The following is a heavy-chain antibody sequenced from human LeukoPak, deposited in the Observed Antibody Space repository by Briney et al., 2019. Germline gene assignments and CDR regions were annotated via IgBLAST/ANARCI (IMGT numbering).Heavy chain of an antibody. J-gene: IGHJ6*02. Sequence: GGSLRLSCAASGFTFSSYSMNWVRQAPGKGLEWVSSISSSSKYIDYADSVKGRFTLSRDNAKNSLYLQMNSLRAEDTAVYYCARAPLLYGDPDYYYYAMDVWGQGTTVTVSS. V-gene: IGHV3-21*01. CDR2: ISSSSKYI. CDR3: ARAPLLYGDPDYYYYAMDV. D-gene: IGHD2/OR15-2a*01. CDR1: GFTFSSYS.